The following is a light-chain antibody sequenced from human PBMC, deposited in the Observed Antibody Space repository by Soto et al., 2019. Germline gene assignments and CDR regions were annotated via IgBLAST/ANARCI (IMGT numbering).Light chain of an antibody. CDR3: QKYNSAPRT. CDR1: HGISNY. V-gene: IGKV1-27*01. J-gene: IGKJ1*01. CDR2: AAS. Sequence: DIQMTQSPSSLSASVGDRVTITCRASHGISNYLAWYQQKLGKVPKLLIYAASTLQSGVPSRFSGSGSGTDFTLTISSLQPEDVATYYCQKYNSAPRTFGQGTKVDIK.